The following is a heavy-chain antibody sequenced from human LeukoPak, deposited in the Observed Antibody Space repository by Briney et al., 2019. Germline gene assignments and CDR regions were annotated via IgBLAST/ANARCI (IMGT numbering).Heavy chain of an antibody. J-gene: IGHJ4*02. V-gene: IGHV3-30*04. D-gene: IGHD3/OR15-3a*01. CDR3: ARERTGFYAEY. Sequence: GGSLRLSCAASGFTFSHYAMYWVRQAPGKGLEWVALISYDGSVQYYADSVKGRFTISRDSPKNTLYLQMNSLRPEDTAVYYCARERTGFYAEYWGQGTLVTVSS. CDR1: GFTFSHYA. CDR2: ISYDGSVQ.